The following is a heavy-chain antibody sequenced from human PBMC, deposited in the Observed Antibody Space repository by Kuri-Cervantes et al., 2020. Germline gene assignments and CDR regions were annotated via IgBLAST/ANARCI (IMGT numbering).Heavy chain of an antibody. Sequence: LSLTCAASGFTVSSNYMSWVRQAPGKGLEWVSAIYSGGSTYYADSVKGRFTISRDNSKNTLYLQMNSLRAEDTAVYYCARSSVIRGVIRVFDYWGQGTLVTVSS. J-gene: IGHJ4*02. CDR1: GFTVSSNY. CDR3: ARSSVIRGVIRVFDY. CDR2: IYSGGST. V-gene: IGHV3-53*01. D-gene: IGHD3-10*01.